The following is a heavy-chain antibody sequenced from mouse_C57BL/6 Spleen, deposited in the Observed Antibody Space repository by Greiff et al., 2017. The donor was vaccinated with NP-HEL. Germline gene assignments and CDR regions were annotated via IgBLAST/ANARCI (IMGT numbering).Heavy chain of an antibody. J-gene: IGHJ1*03. V-gene: IGHV1-80*01. CDR1: GYAFSSYW. D-gene: IGHD2-4*01. CDR3: ARAYDYDPNWYFDG. Sequence: QVQLKESGAELVKPGASVKISCKASGYAFSSYWMNWVKQRPGKGLEWIGQIYPGDGDTNYNGKFKGKATLTADKSSSTAYMQLSSLTSEDSAVYFCARAYDYDPNWYFDGWGTGTTVTVAS. CDR2: IYPGDGDT.